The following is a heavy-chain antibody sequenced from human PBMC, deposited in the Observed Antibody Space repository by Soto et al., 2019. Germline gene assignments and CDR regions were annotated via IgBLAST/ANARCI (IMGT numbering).Heavy chain of an antibody. J-gene: IGHJ6*02. D-gene: IGHD3-3*01. CDR1: GGSFSAYS. Sequence: SETLSLTCAVYGGSFSAYSWTWLRQSPGKGLEWIGEITHVGSTDYNPALKSRLVMSVDTSKNQFSLRVTSVTAADAAVYFCARARFDSWSHIYYGLDVWGQGTTVTVSS. V-gene: IGHV4-34*01. CDR3: ARARFDSWSHIYYGLDV. CDR2: ITHVGST.